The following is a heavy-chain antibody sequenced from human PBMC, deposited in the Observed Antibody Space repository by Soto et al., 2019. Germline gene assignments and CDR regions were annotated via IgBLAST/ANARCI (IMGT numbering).Heavy chain of an antibody. CDR3: ARERVLMVYANSRGAFDI. Sequence: SVKVSCKASGGTFSSYAISWVRQAPGQGLEWMGGIIPIFGTANYAQKFQGRVTITADESTSTAYMELSSLRSEDTAVYYCARERVLMVYANSRGAFDIWGQGTMVTVSS. J-gene: IGHJ3*02. V-gene: IGHV1-69*13. D-gene: IGHD2-8*01. CDR1: GGTFSSYA. CDR2: IIPIFGTA.